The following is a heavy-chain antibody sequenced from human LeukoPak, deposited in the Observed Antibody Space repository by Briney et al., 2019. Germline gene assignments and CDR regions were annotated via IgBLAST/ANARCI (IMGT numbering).Heavy chain of an antibody. J-gene: IGHJ6*02. CDR1: GFTVSTNY. V-gene: IGHV3-66*01. CDR3: ARDPYGSGSYYMNYYYGMDV. D-gene: IGHD3-10*01. CDR2: IYSGGST. Sequence: PGGSLRLSCTASGFTVSTNYMSWVRQAPGKGLEWVSVIYSGGSTYYADSVKGRFTISRDNSKNTLYLQMNSLRAEDTAVYYCARDPYGSGSYYMNYYYGMDVWGQGTTVTVSS.